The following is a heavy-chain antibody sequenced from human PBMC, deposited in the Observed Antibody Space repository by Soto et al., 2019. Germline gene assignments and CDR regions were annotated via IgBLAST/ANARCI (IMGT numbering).Heavy chain of an antibody. CDR2: IVVGSGNT. V-gene: IGHV1-58*02. J-gene: IGHJ3*02. CDR3: AADSYDLLLHHAFDI. Sequence: SVKVSCKASGFTFTSSAMHWVRQARGQRLEWIGWIVVGSGNTNYAQKFQERVTITRDMSTSTAYMELSSLRSEDTAVYYCAADSYDLLLHHAFDIWGQGTMVTVSS. CDR1: GFTFTSSA. D-gene: IGHD3-3*01.